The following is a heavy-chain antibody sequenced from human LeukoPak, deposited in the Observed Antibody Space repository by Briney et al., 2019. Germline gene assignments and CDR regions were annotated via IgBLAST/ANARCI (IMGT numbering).Heavy chain of an antibody. Sequence: ASVKVSCKASGYNFISYYMHWVRQAPGQGLEWMGWINPNSGGTNYAQKFQGRVTMTRDTSISTAYMELSRLRSDDTAVYYCATREGIAAAGTNYYYYYGMDVWGQGTTVTVSS. CDR3: ATREGIAAAGTNYYYYYGMDV. CDR2: INPNSGGT. J-gene: IGHJ6*02. D-gene: IGHD6-13*01. CDR1: GYNFISYY. V-gene: IGHV1-2*02.